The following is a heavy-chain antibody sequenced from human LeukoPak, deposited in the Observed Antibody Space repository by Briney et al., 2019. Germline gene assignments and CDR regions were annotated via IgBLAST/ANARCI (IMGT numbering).Heavy chain of an antibody. J-gene: IGHJ6*04. CDR2: IKQDGGEQ. V-gene: IGHV3-7*01. D-gene: IGHD3-10*02. Sequence: GGSLRLSCVASGFNFDDYGMSWVRQAPGKGLEWVANIKQDGGEQYSVDSVKGRFTISRDNAKNSLYLQMNSLRAEDTAVYYCAELGITMIGGVWGKGTTVTISS. CDR3: AELGITMIGGV. CDR1: GFNFDDYG.